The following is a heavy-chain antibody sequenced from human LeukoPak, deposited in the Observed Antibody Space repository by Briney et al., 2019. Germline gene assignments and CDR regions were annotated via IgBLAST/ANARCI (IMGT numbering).Heavy chain of an antibody. J-gene: IGHJ6*03. CDR1: GGSISSYY. D-gene: IGHD4-17*01. Sequence: PSETLSLTCTVSGGSISSYYWSWIRQPAGKGLEWIGRIYTSGSTNYNPSLKRRVTMTVDTSKNQFSLKLSSVTAADTAVYYCARVLWSTTVTTGVDYYYYMDVWGKGTTVTVSS. CDR3: ARVLWSTTVTTGVDYYYYMDV. V-gene: IGHV4-4*07. CDR2: IYTSGST.